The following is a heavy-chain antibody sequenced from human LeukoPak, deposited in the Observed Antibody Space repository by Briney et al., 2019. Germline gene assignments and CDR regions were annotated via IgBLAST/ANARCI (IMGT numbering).Heavy chain of an antibody. CDR3: ARFSGWDYYYYYMDV. J-gene: IGHJ6*03. D-gene: IGHD1-26*01. CDR2: IIPIFGTA. Sequence: GASVKVSCKASVYTFTSYAISWVRQAPGQGLEWMGGIIPIFGTANYAQKFQGRVTITADESTSTAYMELSSLRSEDTAVYYCARFSGWDYYYYYMDVWGKGTTVTVSS. V-gene: IGHV1-69*13. CDR1: VYTFTSYA.